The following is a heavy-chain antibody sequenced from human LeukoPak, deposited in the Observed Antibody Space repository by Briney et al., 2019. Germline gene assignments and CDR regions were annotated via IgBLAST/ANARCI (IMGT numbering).Heavy chain of an antibody. CDR1: GYTFTSYA. V-gene: IGHV1-3*01. J-gene: IGHJ4*02. CDR3: ARGDIVVVPAAIVVFDY. D-gene: IGHD2-2*02. CDR2: INAGNGNT. Sequence: GASVTVSCKASGYTFTSYAMHWVRQAPGQRLEWMEWINAGNGNTKYSQKFQGRVTITRDTSASTAYMELSSLRSEDTAVYYCARGDIVVVPAAIVVFDYWGQGTLVTVSS.